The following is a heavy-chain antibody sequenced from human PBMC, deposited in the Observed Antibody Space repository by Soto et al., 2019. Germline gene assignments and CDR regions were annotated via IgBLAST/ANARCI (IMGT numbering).Heavy chain of an antibody. CDR2: IWYDGSNK. CDR3: ARGSGSYYYYFDY. J-gene: IGHJ4*02. V-gene: IGHV3-33*01. Sequence: PGGSLRLSCAASGFSFSGYGMHWVRQAPGQGLEWVALIWYDGSNKYYADSVKGRFTISRDNSKNTLSLQMNSLRAEDTAVYYCARGSGSYYYYFDYWGQGTLVTVSS. D-gene: IGHD1-26*01. CDR1: GFSFSGYG.